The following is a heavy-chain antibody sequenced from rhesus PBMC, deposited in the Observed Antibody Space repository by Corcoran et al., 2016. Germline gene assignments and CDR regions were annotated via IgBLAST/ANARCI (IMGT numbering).Heavy chain of an antibody. CDR3: ARPSHYGPFDY. D-gene: IGHD4-29*01. V-gene: IGHV4S10*01. CDR2: ILGSSTST. Sequence: QVQLQASGQGVVKPSETLSLTCAVSGGSISESYRWSWIREPPGKGLEAVGYILGSSTSTNLNPYRKRRVTISNDTSKNQFSLKLTSVTAAYTAVYYCARPSHYGPFDYCGQGVLVTVSS. CDR1: GGSISESYR. J-gene: IGHJ4*01.